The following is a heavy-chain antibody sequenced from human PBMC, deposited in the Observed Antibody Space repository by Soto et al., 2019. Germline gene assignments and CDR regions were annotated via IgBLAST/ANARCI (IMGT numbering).Heavy chain of an antibody. Sequence: QVQLVQSGAELKKTGSSVKVSCRASGDTFSSYAVNWVRQAFGRGLEWMGRIITVLGTTDYAQNFKGRLTITAEKSTKTVYMELSSLRSEDTAVYYCARRRYCGYDCYHKHYYGMDVWGQGTTVTVAS. J-gene: IGHJ6*02. CDR2: IITVLGTT. CDR3: ARRRYCGYDCYHKHYYGMDV. CDR1: GDTFSSYA. D-gene: IGHD2-21*01. V-gene: IGHV1-69*08.